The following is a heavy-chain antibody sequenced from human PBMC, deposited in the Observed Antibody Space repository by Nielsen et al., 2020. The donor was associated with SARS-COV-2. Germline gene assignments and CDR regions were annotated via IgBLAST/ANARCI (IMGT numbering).Heavy chain of an antibody. Sequence: GGSLRLSCAASGFTFSSYWMSWVRQAPGKGLEWVANIKQDGSEKYYVDSVKGRFTISRDNAKNSLYLQMNSLRAEDTAVYYCARVAAAGAYYYYYYMDVWGKGTTVTVSS. J-gene: IGHJ6*03. CDR2: IKQDGSEK. V-gene: IGHV3-7*01. CDR3: ARVAAAGAYYYYYYMDV. D-gene: IGHD6-13*01. CDR1: GFTFSSYW.